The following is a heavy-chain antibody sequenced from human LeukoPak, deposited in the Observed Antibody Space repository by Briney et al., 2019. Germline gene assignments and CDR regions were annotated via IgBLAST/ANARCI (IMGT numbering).Heavy chain of an antibody. CDR2: IRYDGSNK. J-gene: IGHJ4*02. D-gene: IGHD3-22*01. Sequence: PGGSLRLSCAASGFTFSSYSMNWVRQAPGKGLEWVAFIRYDGSNKYYADSVKGRFTISRDNSKNTLYLQMNSLRAEDTAVYYCAKGYYDSSGGFDYWGQGTLVTVSS. V-gene: IGHV3-30*02. CDR3: AKGYYDSSGGFDY. CDR1: GFTFSSYS.